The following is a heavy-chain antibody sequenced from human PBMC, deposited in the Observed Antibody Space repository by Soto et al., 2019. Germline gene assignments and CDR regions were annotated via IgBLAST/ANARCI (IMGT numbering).Heavy chain of an antibody. D-gene: IGHD1-1*01. J-gene: IGHJ6*03. Sequence: GGSLRLSCAASGFTFSSYAMSWVRQAPGKGLEWVSAISGSGGSTYYADSVKGRFTISRDNSKNTLYLQMNSLRAEDTAVYYCAKHGTTGTTSLYYYYMDVWGKGTTVTVSS. CDR2: ISGSGGST. V-gene: IGHV3-23*01. CDR1: GFTFSSYA. CDR3: AKHGTTGTTSLYYYYMDV.